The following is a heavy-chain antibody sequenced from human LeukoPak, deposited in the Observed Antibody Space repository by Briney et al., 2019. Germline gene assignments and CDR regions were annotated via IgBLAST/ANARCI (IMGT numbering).Heavy chain of an antibody. Sequence: SETLTLPCTVSDDSIRGKYWSWIRQPPGKGLEWMVYIYYSGSTNYKPSLKSRVTISVDTSKNQFSLKLSSVTAADTAVYYCARHFSSRGYGDYRLAFDIWGQGTMVTVSS. CDR3: ARHFSSRGYGDYRLAFDI. CDR1: DDSIRGKY. V-gene: IGHV4-59*08. D-gene: IGHD4-17*01. CDR2: IYYSGST. J-gene: IGHJ3*02.